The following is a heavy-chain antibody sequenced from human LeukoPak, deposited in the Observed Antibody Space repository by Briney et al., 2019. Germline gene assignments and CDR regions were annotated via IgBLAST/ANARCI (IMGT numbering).Heavy chain of an antibody. Sequence: GGSLRLSCATSGFTFDDYAMHWVRQAPGKGLEWVSGISWNSGRIVYVDSGKGRFTISRDNAKNSLYLQMISLRAEDTALYFCARDAPGGPLDYWGQGIQVTVSS. V-gene: IGHV3-9*01. J-gene: IGHJ4*02. D-gene: IGHD3-10*01. CDR3: ARDAPGGPLDY. CDR2: ISWNSGRI. CDR1: GFTFDDYA.